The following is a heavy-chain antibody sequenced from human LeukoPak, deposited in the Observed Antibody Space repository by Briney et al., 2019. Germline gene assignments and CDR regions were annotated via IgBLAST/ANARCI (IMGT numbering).Heavy chain of an antibody. D-gene: IGHD5-24*01. CDR2: IWYDGSNK. V-gene: IGHV3-33*06. J-gene: IGHJ6*03. Sequence: PGRSLRLSCAASGFTFSSYGMHWVRQAPGKGLEWVAVIWYDGSNKYYADSVKGRFTISRDNSKNTLYLQMNSLRAEDTAVYYCAKDGYNWGYYYMDVRGKGTTVTVSS. CDR1: GFTFSSYG. CDR3: AKDGYNWGYYYMDV.